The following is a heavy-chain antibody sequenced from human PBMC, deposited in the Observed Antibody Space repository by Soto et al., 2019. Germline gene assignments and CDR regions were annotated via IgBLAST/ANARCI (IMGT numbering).Heavy chain of an antibody. CDR1: GYTFTSYG. J-gene: IGHJ4*02. CDR2: ISAYNGNT. V-gene: IGHV1-18*04. Sequence: QVQLVQSGAEVKKPGASVKVSCKASGYTFTSYGISWVRQAPGQGLEWMGWISAYNGNTNYAQKLQGRVTMTTDTSTSTAYMELRSLRSDDTAVYYCARDRPYYDSSGYCLKFDYWGQGTLVTVSS. CDR3: ARDRPYYDSSGYCLKFDY. D-gene: IGHD3-22*01.